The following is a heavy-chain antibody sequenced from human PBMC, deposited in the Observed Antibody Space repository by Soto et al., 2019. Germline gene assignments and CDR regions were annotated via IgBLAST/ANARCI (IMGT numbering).Heavy chain of an antibody. J-gene: IGHJ4*02. CDR3: ARDVPGYSYAEAGY. V-gene: IGHV4-34*01. Sequence: SETLSLTCAVYGGSFSGYYWSWIRQPPGKGLEWIGEINHSGSTNYNPSLKSRVTISVDTSKNQFSLKLSSVTAADTAVYYCARDVPGYSYAEAGYWGQGTLVTVLL. CDR2: INHSGST. D-gene: IGHD5-18*01. CDR1: GGSFSGYY.